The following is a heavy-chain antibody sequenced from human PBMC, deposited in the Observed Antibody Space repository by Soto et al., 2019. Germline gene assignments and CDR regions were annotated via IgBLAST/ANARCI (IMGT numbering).Heavy chain of an antibody. Sequence: QVQLVQSGAEVKKPGSSVKVSCKTSGGTFSTYTLSWVRQAPGQGLEWRGRIIPVLDKADYAQRFQGRLTITADRSTSTANMELSSLSSEDTAIYYCARGATAGDSAVHYWGQGTLVSVSS. CDR1: GGTFSTYT. V-gene: IGHV1-69*02. J-gene: IGHJ4*02. CDR3: ARGATAGDSAVHY. D-gene: IGHD2-21*01. CDR2: IIPVLDKA.